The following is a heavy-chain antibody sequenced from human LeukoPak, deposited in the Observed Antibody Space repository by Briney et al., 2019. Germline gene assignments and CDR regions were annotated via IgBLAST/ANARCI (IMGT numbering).Heavy chain of an antibody. D-gene: IGHD6-13*01. CDR2: IYYSGST. CDR3: ASAESQQPFDY. V-gene: IGHV4-59*06. CDR1: GGSISSYY. Sequence: SETLSLTCTVSGGSISSYYWSWIRQHPGKGLEWIGYIYYSGSTYYNPSLKSRVTISVDTSKNQFSLKLSSVTAADTAVYYCASAESQQPFDYWGQGTLVTVSS. J-gene: IGHJ4*02.